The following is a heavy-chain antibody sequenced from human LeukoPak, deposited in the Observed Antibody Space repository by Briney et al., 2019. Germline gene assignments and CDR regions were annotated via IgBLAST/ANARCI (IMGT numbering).Heavy chain of an antibody. CDR3: ARDSGSYYFDY. Sequence: SETLSLTCTVSGYSLRNGYHWAWFRQPPGKGLEWIGSVSQSGSTYDNPSLKSRVTMSMDTSKNQFSVKMRAVTAADTAVYYCARDSGSYYFDYWGQGTLVTVSS. D-gene: IGHD1-26*01. CDR2: VSQSGST. CDR1: GYSLRNGYH. V-gene: IGHV4-38-2*02. J-gene: IGHJ4*02.